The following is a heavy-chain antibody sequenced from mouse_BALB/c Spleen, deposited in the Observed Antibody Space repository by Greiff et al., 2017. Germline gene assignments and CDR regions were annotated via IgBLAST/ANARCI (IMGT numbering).Heavy chain of an antibody. J-gene: IGHJ2*01. CDR1: GFTFSSFG. Sequence: EVMLLESGGGLVQPGGSRKLSCAASGFTFSSFGMHWVRQAPEKGLEWVAYISSGSSTIYYADTVKGRFTISRDNPKNTLFLQMTSLRSEDTAMYYCARSGNYYGSSYGYFDYWGQGTTLTVSS. V-gene: IGHV5-17*02. D-gene: IGHD1-1*01. CDR3: ARSGNYYGSSYGYFDY. CDR2: ISSGSSTI.